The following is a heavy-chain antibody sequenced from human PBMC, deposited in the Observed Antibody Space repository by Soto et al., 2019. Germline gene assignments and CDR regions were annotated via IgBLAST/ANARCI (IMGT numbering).Heavy chain of an antibody. J-gene: IGHJ4*02. Sequence: VRQAPGQGLEWMGGIIPIFGTANYAQKFQGRVTITADESTSTAYMELSSLRSEDTAVYYCASMGKNYNWEYYFDYWGQGTLVTVSS. D-gene: IGHD1-20*01. CDR3: ASMGKNYNWEYYFDY. CDR2: IIPIFGTA. V-gene: IGHV1-69*01.